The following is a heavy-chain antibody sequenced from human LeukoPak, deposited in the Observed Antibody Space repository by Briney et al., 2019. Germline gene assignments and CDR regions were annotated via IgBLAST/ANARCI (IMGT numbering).Heavy chain of an antibody. CDR3: ARARYTSGWETLDY. CDR2: ISSSGSIK. J-gene: IGHJ4*02. D-gene: IGHD6-19*01. Sequence: PGGSLRLSCAASAFTFSSYQMNWVRQAPGKGLEWVSYISSSGSIKHYADSVKGRFTISRDNAKNSLYLQMNSLRAEDTAVYYCARARYTSGWETLDYWGQGTLVTVSS. CDR1: AFTFSSYQ. V-gene: IGHV3-48*03.